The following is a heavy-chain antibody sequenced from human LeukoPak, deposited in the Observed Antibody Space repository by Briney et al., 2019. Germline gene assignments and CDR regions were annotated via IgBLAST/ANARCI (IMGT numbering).Heavy chain of an antibody. V-gene: IGHV3-9*01. CDR1: GFTFHDYA. CDR2: ISWNSGSI. J-gene: IGHJ3*02. Sequence: PGGSLRLSCAASGFTFHDYAMHWVRQAPGPGLEWVSGISWNSGSIGYADSVKGRFTISRDNAKNSLYLQMNSLRAEDTALYYCAKSYYYDTPAAFDIWGQGTMVTVSS. CDR3: AKSYYYDTPAAFDI. D-gene: IGHD3-22*01.